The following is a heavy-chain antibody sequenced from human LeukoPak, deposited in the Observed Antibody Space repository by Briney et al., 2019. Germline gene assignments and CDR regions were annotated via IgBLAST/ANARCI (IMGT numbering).Heavy chain of an antibody. D-gene: IGHD1-26*01. V-gene: IGHV3-30*02. CDR2: IRYDGSNK. J-gene: IGHJ4*02. CDR3: AKITDGELRRFDY. CDR1: GFTFSSYG. Sequence: GGSLRLSCAASGFTFSSYGMHWVRQAPGKGLEWVAFIRYDGSNKYYADPVKGRFTISRDNSKNTLYLQMNSLRAEDTAVYYCAKITDGELRRFDYWGQGTLVTVSS.